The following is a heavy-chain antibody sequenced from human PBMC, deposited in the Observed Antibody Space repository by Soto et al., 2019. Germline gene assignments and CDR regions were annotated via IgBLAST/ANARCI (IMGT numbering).Heavy chain of an antibody. CDR1: GGSFSGYY. V-gene: IGHV4-34*01. J-gene: IGHJ5*02. CDR3: ARGGNPVVVVVAAIPPPDWFDP. D-gene: IGHD2-15*01. Sequence: SETLSLTCAVYGGSFSGYYWSWIRQPPGKGLEWIGEINHSGSTNYNPSLKSRVTISVDTSKNQFSLKRSSVTAADTAVYYCARGGNPVVVVVAAIPPPDWFDPWGQGTLVTVSS. CDR2: INHSGST.